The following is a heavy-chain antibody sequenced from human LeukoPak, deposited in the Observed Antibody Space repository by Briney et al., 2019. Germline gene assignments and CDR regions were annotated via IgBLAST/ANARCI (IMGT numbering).Heavy chain of an antibody. CDR3: AKGGSGSYESSFDY. CDR1: GFTFSSYA. D-gene: IGHD1-26*01. J-gene: IGHJ4*02. CDR2: ISGSGGST. Sequence: GGSLRLSCAASGFTFSSYAMSWVRQTPGKGLEWVSAISGSGGSTYYADSVKGRFTISRDNSKNTLYLQMNSLRAEDTAVYYCAKGGSGSYESSFDYWGQGTLVTVSS. V-gene: IGHV3-23*01.